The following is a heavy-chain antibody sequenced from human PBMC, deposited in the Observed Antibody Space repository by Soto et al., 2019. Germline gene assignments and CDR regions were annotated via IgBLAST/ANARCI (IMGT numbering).Heavy chain of an antibody. CDR3: ARQEAIFGADLDD. D-gene: IGHD3-3*01. CDR1: GYTFTSYD. Sequence: ASVKVSCKASGYTFTSYDINWVRQATGQGLEWMGWMNPNSGNTGYAQKFQGRVTMTRNTSMSTAYMELRSLRSDDTAVYYCARQEAIFGADLDDRGQGTLVTVSS. CDR2: MNPNSGNT. J-gene: IGHJ4*02. V-gene: IGHV1-8*01.